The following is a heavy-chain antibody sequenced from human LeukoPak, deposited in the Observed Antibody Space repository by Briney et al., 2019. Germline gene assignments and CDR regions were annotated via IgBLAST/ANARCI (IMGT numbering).Heavy chain of an antibody. CDR2: ISSSSSYI. CDR3: ARCTTGKTFGSLREIKKSREIDY. V-gene: IGHV3-21*01. CDR1: GFTFSSYG. Sequence: GESLRLSCAASGFTFSSYGMSWVRQAPGKGLEWVSSISSSSSYINYADSVRGRFTISRDNAKNSLFLQMDSLRGEDTAVYYCARCTTGKTFGSLREIKKSREIDYWGQGTLVTVSS. D-gene: IGHD1-1*01. J-gene: IGHJ4*02.